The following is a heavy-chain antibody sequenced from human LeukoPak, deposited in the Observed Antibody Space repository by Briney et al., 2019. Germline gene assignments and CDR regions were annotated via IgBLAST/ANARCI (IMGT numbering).Heavy chain of an antibody. CDR2: INPNSGGT. D-gene: IGHD1-1*01. J-gene: IGHJ5*02. Sequence: GASVKVSCKASGYTFTGYYMHWVRQAPGRGLEWMGRINPNSGGTNYAQKFQGRVTMTRDTSISTAYMELSRLRSDDTAVYYCARDYGWNDKAADWFDPWGQGTLVTVSS. CDR1: GYTFTGYY. CDR3: ARDYGWNDKAADWFDP. V-gene: IGHV1-2*06.